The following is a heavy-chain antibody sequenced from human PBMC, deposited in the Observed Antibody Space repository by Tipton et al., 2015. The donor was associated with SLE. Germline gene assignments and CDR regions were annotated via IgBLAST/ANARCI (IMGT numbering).Heavy chain of an antibody. V-gene: IGHV4-39*07. Sequence: TLSLTCTVSGGSISSSSYYWGWIRQPPGKGLEWIGSIYHSGSTYYNPSLKSRVTISVDTSKNQFSLKLSSVTAADTAVYYCAREVGYGDLNWFDPWGQGTLVTVSS. CDR1: GGSISSSSYY. D-gene: IGHD4-17*01. J-gene: IGHJ5*02. CDR3: AREVGYGDLNWFDP. CDR2: IYHSGST.